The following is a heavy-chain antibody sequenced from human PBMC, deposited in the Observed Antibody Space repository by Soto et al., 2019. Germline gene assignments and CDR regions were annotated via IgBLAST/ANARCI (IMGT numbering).Heavy chain of an antibody. D-gene: IGHD3-22*01. CDR2: INPNSGNI. J-gene: IGHJ4*02. Sequence: QVQLVQSGAEVKKPGASVKVSCKASGNTFTSYDINWVRQATGHGLEWMGWINPNSGNIGYAQKLQGRVTITVEESTNTAYMELVSLRSEDTAVYYCVRNRYYYDKNAYFQNLDYWGQGTLVTVSS. V-gene: IGHV1-8*01. CDR3: VRNRYYYDKNAYFQNLDY. CDR1: GNTFTSYD.